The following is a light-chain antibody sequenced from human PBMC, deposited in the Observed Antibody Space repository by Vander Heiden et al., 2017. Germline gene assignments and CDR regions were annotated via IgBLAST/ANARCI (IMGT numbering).Light chain of an antibody. CDR2: AAS. J-gene: IGKJ2*01. Sequence: DIQMTQSPSSLSASVGDRVTITCRASQSISSYLNWYQQTPGKAPKLLIYAASSLQSGVPSRFSGSGSGTDFTLTISSLQHEDFATYYCQQSYSTPPTFGQGTKLEIK. CDR3: QQSYSTPPT. CDR1: QSISSY. V-gene: IGKV1-39*01.